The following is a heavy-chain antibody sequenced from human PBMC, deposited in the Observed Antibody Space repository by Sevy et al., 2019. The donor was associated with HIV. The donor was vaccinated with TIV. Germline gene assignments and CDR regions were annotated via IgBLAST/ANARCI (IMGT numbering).Heavy chain of an antibody. D-gene: IGHD2-2*01. CDR2: ISYDGSNK. CDR3: AKGHAFSTYAALEY. V-gene: IGHV3-30*04. Sequence: GGSLRLSCAASGFTFSSYAMHWVRQAPGKGLEWVAVISYDGSNKYYADSVKGRFTISRDNAKNSLYLQMNSLRPEDTAFYYCAKGHAFSTYAALEYWGQGALVTVSS. CDR1: GFTFSSYA. J-gene: IGHJ4*02.